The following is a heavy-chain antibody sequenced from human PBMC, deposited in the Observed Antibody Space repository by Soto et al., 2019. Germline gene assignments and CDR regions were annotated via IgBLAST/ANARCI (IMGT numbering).Heavy chain of an antibody. CDR2: IHYNGNT. Sequence: PSETLSLTCNVSGDSIRAYSWRCVRQPPGKGLEWIGNIHYNGNTKYNPSLKSRVTMSLDTSKNQFSLRLISVTAADTAKYFCAREGNLGRWLQPLDFWGQGTLVTVS. CDR3: AREGNLGRWLQPLDF. J-gene: IGHJ4*02. V-gene: IGHV4-59*01. CDR1: GDSIRAYS. D-gene: IGHD5-12*01.